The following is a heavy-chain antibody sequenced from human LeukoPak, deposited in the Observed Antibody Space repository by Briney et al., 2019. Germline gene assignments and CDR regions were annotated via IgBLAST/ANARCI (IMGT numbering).Heavy chain of an antibody. CDR3: ARGRSWYFDL. V-gene: IGHV4-59*08. CDR1: GGSISTYY. Sequence: SETLSLTCTVSGGSISTYYWTRIRQPPGKGLEWIGYIYYSGSTNYNPSLKSRVTISVDTSKNQFSLKLSSVTAADTAVYYCARGRSWYFDLWGRGTLVTVSS. CDR2: IYYSGST. J-gene: IGHJ2*01.